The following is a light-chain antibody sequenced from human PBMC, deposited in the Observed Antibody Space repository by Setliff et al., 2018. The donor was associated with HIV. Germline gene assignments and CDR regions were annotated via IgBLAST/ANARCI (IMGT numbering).Light chain of an antibody. CDR2: EGT. CDR1: SSDVGTYNF. Sequence: QSALTQPASVSGSPGQSITISCTGTSSDVGTYNFVSWYQQHPGKAPNIIIFEGTKRLSGVSNRFSGSNSGNTASLTISGLQPEDEADYSCCSHAGGNTYIFGSGTKGTV. CDR3: CSHAGGNTYI. V-gene: IGLV2-23*01. J-gene: IGLJ1*01.